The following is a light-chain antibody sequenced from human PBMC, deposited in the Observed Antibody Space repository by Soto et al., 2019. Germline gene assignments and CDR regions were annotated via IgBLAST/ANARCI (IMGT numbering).Light chain of an antibody. CDR1: QSVSSSY. CDR2: GAS. V-gene: IGKV3-20*01. CDR3: QQYVSSPWA. J-gene: IGKJ1*01. Sequence: EIVMMQFPATLSVSPWERATLSCRASQSVSSSYLAWYQQKPGQAPRLLIYGASRRATGIPDRFTGSGSGTDFTLTISRLEPEDFAVYYCQQYVSSPWAFGQGTKVDIK.